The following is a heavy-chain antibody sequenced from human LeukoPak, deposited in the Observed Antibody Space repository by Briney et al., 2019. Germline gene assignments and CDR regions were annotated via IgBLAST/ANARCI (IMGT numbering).Heavy chain of an antibody. D-gene: IGHD2-21*01. CDR1: GFSFSTHG. V-gene: IGHV3-33*06. J-gene: IGHJ4*02. CDR2: IWHDGRSI. Sequence: GKSLRLSCVASGFSFSTHGMHWVRQAPGKGLEWVAVIWHDGRSIYNEDSVKGRFTISRDTSENTAYLQMNSLRAEDTAVYYCAKGFSTLWVNYFDDWGQGTPVTVSS. CDR3: AKGFSTLWVNYFDD.